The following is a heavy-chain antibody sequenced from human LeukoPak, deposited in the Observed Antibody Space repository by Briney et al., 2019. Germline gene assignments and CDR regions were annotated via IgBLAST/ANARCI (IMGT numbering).Heavy chain of an antibody. CDR3: ARGGYYYPSP. Sequence: GGSLRLSCAASGFTFSTYWMTWVRQAPGKGLEWVAKIKQDGSEKYYVDSVKGRFTISRDNAENSVHLQMNSLRAEDTAVYYCARGGYYYPSPWGQGTLVTVSS. CDR2: IKQDGSEK. J-gene: IGHJ5*02. CDR1: GFTFSTYW. D-gene: IGHD1-26*01. V-gene: IGHV3-7*01.